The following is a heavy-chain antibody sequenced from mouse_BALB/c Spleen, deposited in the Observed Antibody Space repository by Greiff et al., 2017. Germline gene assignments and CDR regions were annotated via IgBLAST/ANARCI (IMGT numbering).Heavy chain of an antibody. CDR2: INSNGGST. CDR1: GFTFSSYG. CDR3: ARALWKFDY. J-gene: IGHJ2*01. V-gene: IGHV5-6-3*01. Sequence: EVMLVESGGGLVQPGGSLKLSCAASGFTFSSYGMSWVRQTPDKRLELVATINSNGGSTYYPDSVKGRFTISRDNAKNTLYLQMSSLKSEDTAMYYCARALWKFDYWGQGTTLTVSS. D-gene: IGHD1-1*02.